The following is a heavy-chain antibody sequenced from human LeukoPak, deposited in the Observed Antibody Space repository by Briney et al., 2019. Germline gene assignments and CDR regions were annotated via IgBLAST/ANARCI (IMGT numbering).Heavy chain of an antibody. V-gene: IGHV3-21*01. CDR2: ISSSSSYI. J-gene: IGHJ5*02. CDR3: ASPYYDILTGYGHSP. D-gene: IGHD3-9*01. CDR1: GFTFSSYS. Sequence: GGSLRLSCAASGFTFSSYSMNWVRQAPGKGLEWVSSISSSSSYIYYADSVKGRFTISRDNAKNSLYPQMNSLRAEDTAVYYCASPYYDILTGYGHSPWGQGTLVTVSS.